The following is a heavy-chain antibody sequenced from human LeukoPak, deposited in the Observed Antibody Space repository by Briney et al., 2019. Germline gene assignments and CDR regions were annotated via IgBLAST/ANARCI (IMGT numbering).Heavy chain of an antibody. D-gene: IGHD3-10*01. Sequence: GGSLRLSCAASGFTFSDYYMSWIRQAPGKGLEWVSAISGSGGSTYYADSVKGRFTISRDNSKNTLYLQMNSLRAEDTAVYYCAKDDRTYYYGSGSYPFDYWGQGTLVTVSS. CDR3: AKDDRTYYYGSGSYPFDY. CDR1: GFTFSDYY. J-gene: IGHJ4*02. V-gene: IGHV3-23*01. CDR2: ISGSGGST.